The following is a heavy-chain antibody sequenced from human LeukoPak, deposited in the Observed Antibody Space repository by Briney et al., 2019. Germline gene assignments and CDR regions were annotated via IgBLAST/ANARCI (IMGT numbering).Heavy chain of an antibody. CDR3: ARRAGAYSHPYDY. V-gene: IGHV3-23*01. CDR2: ISGSGGST. J-gene: IGHJ4*02. Sequence: GVLRLSGAASGFTFSSYAMSWVRQAPGKGLEWVSAISGSGGSTYYADSVKGRFTISRDNSKNTLYLQMNSLRADDTAVYYCARRAGAYSHPYDYWGQGTLVTVSS. D-gene: IGHD4/OR15-4a*01. CDR1: GFTFSSYA.